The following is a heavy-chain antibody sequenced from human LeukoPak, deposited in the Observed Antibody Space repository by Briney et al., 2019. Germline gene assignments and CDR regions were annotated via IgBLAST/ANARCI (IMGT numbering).Heavy chain of an antibody. CDR3: AREGTGYSSSWYDGYYYYGMDV. CDR1: GFTFSTYG. V-gene: IGHV3-30*03. J-gene: IGHJ6*02. CDR2: ISYDGTKK. D-gene: IGHD6-13*01. Sequence: GGSLRLSCAASGFTFSTYGMHWVRQAPGKGLEWVAAISYDGTKKYYSDSAKGRFTISRDNSKNTLYLQMNSLRAEDTAVYYCAREGTGYSSSWYDGYYYYGMDVWGQGTTVTVSS.